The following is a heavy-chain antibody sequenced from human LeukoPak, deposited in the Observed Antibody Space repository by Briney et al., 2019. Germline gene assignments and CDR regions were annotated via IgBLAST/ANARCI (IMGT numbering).Heavy chain of an antibody. V-gene: IGHV4-4*07. CDR3: ARDPTTVTSIFHS. CDR2: IYPGESIYATENT. CDR1: GVSISAYY. D-gene: IGHD4-17*01. J-gene: IGHJ4*02. Sequence: SETLSLTCTVSGVSISAYYWSWIRQPAGNGLEWIGRIYPGESIYATENTYYNPSLKSRVSMSGDTSKNQGSLKLRSVTAADTAVYYCARDPTTVTSIFHSWGQGILVTVSS.